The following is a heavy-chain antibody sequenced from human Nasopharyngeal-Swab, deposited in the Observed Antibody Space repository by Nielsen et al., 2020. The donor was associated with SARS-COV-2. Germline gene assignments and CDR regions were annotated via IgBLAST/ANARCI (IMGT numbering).Heavy chain of an antibody. D-gene: IGHD3-9*01. Sequence: SETLSLTCTVSGGSISNYYWTWIRQPPGKGLEWIGYIHSSGSTKYNPSLKSRVTISVDTSKNQFSLKLSSVTAADTAVYYCAREYYDILTGYSRFEYWGQGTLVTVSS. CDR2: IHSSGST. CDR3: AREYYDILTGYSRFEY. V-gene: IGHV4-59*01. CDR1: GGSISNYY. J-gene: IGHJ4*02.